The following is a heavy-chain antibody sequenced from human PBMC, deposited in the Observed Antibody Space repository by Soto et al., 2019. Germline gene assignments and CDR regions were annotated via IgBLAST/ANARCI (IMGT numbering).Heavy chain of an antibody. CDR3: ARGEITLLGGMDV. Sequence: VQLQQSGAGLLRPSETLSLTCAVYGGSFSGYYWGWVRQPPGKGLEWIGEINHSGSSNYHPSLKSRVTISVDTSKKQFSLRVNSVTPADTAVYYCARGEITLLGGMDVWGQGTTVTVS. CDR2: INHSGSS. V-gene: IGHV4-34*01. CDR1: GGSFSGYY. D-gene: IGHD3-10*01. J-gene: IGHJ6*02.